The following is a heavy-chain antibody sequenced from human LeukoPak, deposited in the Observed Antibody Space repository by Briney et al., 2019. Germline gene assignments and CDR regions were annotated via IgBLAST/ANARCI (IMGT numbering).Heavy chain of an antibody. CDR3: AKGGKCDVTPFDY. D-gene: IGHD3-16*01. V-gene: IGHV3-23*01. CDR2: ISGGGGST. Sequence: GGSLRPSCAASGFTFTSYSMNWVRQAPGKGLEWVSTISGGGGSTYYADSVKGRFTISRDNSKNTLYLQVNSLRAEDTAVYYCAKGGKCDVTPFDYWGQGTLVTVSS. J-gene: IGHJ4*02. CDR1: GFTFTSYS.